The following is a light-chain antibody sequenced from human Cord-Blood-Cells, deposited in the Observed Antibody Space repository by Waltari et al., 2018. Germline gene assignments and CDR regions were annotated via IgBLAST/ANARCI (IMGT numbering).Light chain of an antibody. Sequence: EIVLTQSPGTLYLSLGERATLSRRASQSVRSSYLAWYQQKPCQAPRLLIYGASSRATGIPDRFSGSGSGTDFTLTISRLEPEDFAVYYCQQYGSSPFTFGPGTKVDIK. CDR3: QQYGSSPFT. CDR1: QSVRSSY. J-gene: IGKJ3*01. V-gene: IGKV3-20*01. CDR2: GAS.